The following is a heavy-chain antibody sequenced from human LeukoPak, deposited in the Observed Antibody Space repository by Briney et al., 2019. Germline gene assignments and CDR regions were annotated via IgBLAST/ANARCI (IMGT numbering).Heavy chain of an antibody. J-gene: IGHJ3*02. CDR3: ASSYYYDSSGYPDAFDI. Sequence: ASVKVSCKASGYTFTSYGISWVRQAPGQGLEWMGWISAYNGNTNYAQKLQGRVTMTTDTSTSTAYMELRSLRSDDTAVYYRASSYYYDSSGYPDAFDIWGQGTMVTVSS. CDR1: GYTFTSYG. D-gene: IGHD3-22*01. CDR2: ISAYNGNT. V-gene: IGHV1-18*01.